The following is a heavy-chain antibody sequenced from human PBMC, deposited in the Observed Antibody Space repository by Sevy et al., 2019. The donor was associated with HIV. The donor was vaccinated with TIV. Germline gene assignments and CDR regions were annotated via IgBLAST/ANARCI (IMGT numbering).Heavy chain of an antibody. Sequence: GGSLCLTCAASGFTFSKYWLGWVRQAPGKGLEWVAKIKQDAGKNYYAYSVKGRFTISRDHAKNSLYLQMNSLSAEDTAVYFCARDDGNYYFHYWGQGTLVTVSS. CDR3: ARDDGNYYFHY. CDR2: IKQDAGKN. D-gene: IGHD1-7*01. V-gene: IGHV3-7*01. J-gene: IGHJ4*02. CDR1: GFTFSKYW.